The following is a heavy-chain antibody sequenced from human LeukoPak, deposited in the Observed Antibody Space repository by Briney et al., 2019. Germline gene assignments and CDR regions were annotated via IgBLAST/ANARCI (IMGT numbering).Heavy chain of an antibody. D-gene: IGHD4-17*01. CDR1: AFIFSSYA. J-gene: IGHJ3*01. CDR3: ARGLGSGDYVANAFDF. V-gene: IGHV3-21*01. Sequence: GRCLRLACAPAAFIFSSYAMNWVRLAAGGWLGWVSSISGSRSYIHYADSMKGRFTISRDNAKKSVYLHMSRLRAEDTAVYYCARGLGSGDYVANAFDFWGRGKTVSVS. CDR2: ISGSRSYI.